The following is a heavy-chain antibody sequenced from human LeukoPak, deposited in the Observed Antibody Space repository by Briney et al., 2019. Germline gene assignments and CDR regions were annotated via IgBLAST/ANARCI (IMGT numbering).Heavy chain of an antibody. CDR3: ARDSGDTAMVTRFDY. V-gene: IGHV4-59*01. J-gene: IGHJ4*02. CDR1: GGSISSYY. Sequence: SETLSLTCTVSGGSISSYYWSWLRQPPGKGLEWIGYIYYSGSTNYNPPLKSRVTISVDTSKNQFSLKLSSVTAADTAVYYCARDSGDTAMVTRFDYWGQGTLVTVSS. CDR2: IYYSGST. D-gene: IGHD5-18*01.